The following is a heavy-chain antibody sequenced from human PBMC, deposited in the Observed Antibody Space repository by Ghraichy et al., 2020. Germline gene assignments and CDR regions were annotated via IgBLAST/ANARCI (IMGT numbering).Heavy chain of an antibody. CDR1: NGSLSSSNYY. J-gene: IGHJ2*01. CDR3: AGSFVIIRYFEL. V-gene: IGHV4-39*01. CDR2: MHHSGST. Sequence: SQTLSLTCTVSNGSLSSSNYYWGWIRQPPGKGLEWIGSMHHSGSTYYNPSLKSRLTMSVDTSKNQFSLKLSSVTAADTAVYYCAGSFVIIRYFELWGRGTLVTVSS. D-gene: IGHD2-21*01.